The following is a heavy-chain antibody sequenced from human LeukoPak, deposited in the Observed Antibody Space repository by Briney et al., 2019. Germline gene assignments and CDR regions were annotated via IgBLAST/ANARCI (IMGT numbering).Heavy chain of an antibody. CDR1: GFTFSTYA. CDR2: FSRTAGNT. J-gene: IGHJ4*02. Sequence: GGSLRLSCAASGFTFSTYAMTWVRQAPGKGLEWVSTFSRTAGNTYYADSVKGRFTISRDTSKNTLYVQMNGLRAEDTAVYYCTKHHDSGSYYDYWGQGTLVTVSS. D-gene: IGHD3-10*01. V-gene: IGHV3-23*01. CDR3: TKHHDSGSYYDY.